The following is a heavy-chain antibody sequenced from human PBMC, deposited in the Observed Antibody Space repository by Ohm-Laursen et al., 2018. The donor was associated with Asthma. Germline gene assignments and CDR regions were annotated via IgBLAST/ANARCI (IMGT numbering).Heavy chain of an antibody. D-gene: IGHD2-8*01. V-gene: IGHV1-3*01. CDR2: IIAGNGNT. J-gene: IGHJ4*02. CDR3: ARLTSYAFDY. CDR1: GHIFTSYA. Sequence: SDNVARKVAGHIFTSYAMHWVRQAPGQRLEWMGWIIAGNGNTKYSQKIQGRVTITRDTSTSTAYMELSSLRTEDTAVYYCARLTSYAFDYWGQGTLVTVSS.